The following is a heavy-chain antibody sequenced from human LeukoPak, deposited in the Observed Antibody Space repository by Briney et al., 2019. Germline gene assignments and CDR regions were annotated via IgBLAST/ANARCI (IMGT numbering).Heavy chain of an antibody. CDR3: ASTAVAMNNFFDY. V-gene: IGHV4-59*08. Sequence: SETLSLTWTVSGGSISSYYWSWIRQPPGKGLEWIGYIYYSGSTNYNPSLKSRVTISVDTSKNQFSLKLSSVTAADTAVYYCASTAVAMNNFFDYWGQGTLVTVSS. J-gene: IGHJ4*02. CDR1: GGSISSYY. D-gene: IGHD6-19*01. CDR2: IYYSGST.